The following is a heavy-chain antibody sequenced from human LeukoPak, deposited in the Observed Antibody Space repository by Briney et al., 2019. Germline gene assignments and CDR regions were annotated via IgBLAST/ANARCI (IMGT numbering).Heavy chain of an antibody. J-gene: IGHJ4*02. CDR2: IRYDGSNK. V-gene: IGHV3-30*02. CDR1: GFTFSSYG. D-gene: IGHD1-26*01. Sequence: GGSLRLSCAASGFTFSSYGMHWVRQAPGKGLEWVAFIRYDGSNKYYADSVKGRFTTSRDNSKNTLYLQMNSLRAEDTAMYYCAKLRYSGYYYDYWGQGTLVTVSS. CDR3: AKLRYSGYYYDY.